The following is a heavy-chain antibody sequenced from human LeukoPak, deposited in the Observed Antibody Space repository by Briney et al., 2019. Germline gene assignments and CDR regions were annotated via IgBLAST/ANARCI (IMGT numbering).Heavy chain of an antibody. CDR3: ARGKSKFGEKKNYYYYMDV. CDR1: GGTFSSYA. V-gene: IGHV1-69*05. Sequence: ASVKVSCKASGGTFSSYAISWVRQAPGQGLEWMGGIIPIFGTANYAQKFQGRVTITTDESTSTAHMELSSLRSEDTAVYYCARGKSKFGEKKNYYYYMDVWGKGTTVTVSS. CDR2: IIPIFGTA. J-gene: IGHJ6*03. D-gene: IGHD3-10*01.